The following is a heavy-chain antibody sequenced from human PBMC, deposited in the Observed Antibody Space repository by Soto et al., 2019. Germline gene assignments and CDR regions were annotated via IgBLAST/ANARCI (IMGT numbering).Heavy chain of an antibody. Sequence: GGSLRLSCAASGGTCISYAMSWVRQAPGKGLEWVSAISGSGGGTYYADSVKGRFTISRDNSKNTLYLQMNSLRAEDTAVYYCAKTYYYDSSGSDVWGQGTTVTVSS. J-gene: IGHJ6*02. V-gene: IGHV3-23*01. CDR3: AKTYYYDSSGSDV. D-gene: IGHD3-22*01. CDR1: GGTCISYA. CDR2: ISGSGGGT.